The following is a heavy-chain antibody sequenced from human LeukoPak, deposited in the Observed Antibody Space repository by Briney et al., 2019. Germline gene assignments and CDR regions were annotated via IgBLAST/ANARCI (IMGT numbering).Heavy chain of an antibody. CDR3: AREATFITMVRGVIIKGSYYYGMDV. D-gene: IGHD3-10*01. Sequence: GGSLRPSCAASGFTFSDYYMSWIRQAPGKGLEWVSYISSSGSTIYYADSVKGRFTISRDNAKNSLYLQMNSLRAEDTAVYYCAREATFITMVRGVIIKGSYYYGMDVWGQGTTVTVSS. J-gene: IGHJ6*02. CDR2: ISSSGSTI. V-gene: IGHV3-11*01. CDR1: GFTFSDYY.